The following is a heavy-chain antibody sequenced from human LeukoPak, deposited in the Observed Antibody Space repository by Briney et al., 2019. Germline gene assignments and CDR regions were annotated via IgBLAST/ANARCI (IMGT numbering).Heavy chain of an antibody. V-gene: IGHV3-53*01. CDR3: ARGRLAASTHAIDC. Sequence: GGSLRLSCVASGFTVSSNYMTWVRQAPGKGLEWVSVIYAGGRTYYADSVKGRFTISRDSSKDTLYLQMNNLRAEDTAVYYCARGRLAASTHAIDCWGQGTLVTVSS. CDR2: IYAGGRT. CDR1: GFTVSSNY. J-gene: IGHJ4*02. D-gene: IGHD6-6*01.